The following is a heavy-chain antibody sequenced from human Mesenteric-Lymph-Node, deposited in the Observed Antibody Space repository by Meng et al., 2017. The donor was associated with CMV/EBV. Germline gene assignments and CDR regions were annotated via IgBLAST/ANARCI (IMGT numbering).Heavy chain of an antibody. CDR3: AKDQSASRDILIPAAYDY. V-gene: IGHV3-30*02. Sequence: GESLKISRAASGLIFSSYAMHWVRQAPGKGLEWVAFIRFDGSSQYYADSVKGRFTISRDNSKNTLYRQMNSLRSEDAAVYYCAKDQSASRDILIPAAYDYWGQGTLVTVSS. CDR2: IRFDGSSQ. J-gene: IGHJ4*02. D-gene: IGHD2-2*01. CDR1: GLIFSSYA.